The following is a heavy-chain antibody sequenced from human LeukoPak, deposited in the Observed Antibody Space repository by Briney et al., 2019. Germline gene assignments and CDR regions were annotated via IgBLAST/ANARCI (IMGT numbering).Heavy chain of an antibody. CDR1: GFTFSSYA. CDR2: ISSSSSTI. CDR3: ASPDTA. J-gene: IGHJ5*02. D-gene: IGHD5-18*01. Sequence: GGSLRLSCAASGFTFSSYAMSWVRQAPGKGLEWVSYISSSSSTIYYADSVKGRFTISRDNAKNSLYLQMNSLRAEDTAVYYCASPDTAWGQGTLVTVSS. V-gene: IGHV3-48*01.